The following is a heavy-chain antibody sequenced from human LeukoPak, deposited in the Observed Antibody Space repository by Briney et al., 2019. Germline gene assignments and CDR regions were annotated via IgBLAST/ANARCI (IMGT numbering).Heavy chain of an antibody. J-gene: IGHJ5*02. CDR2: IIPIFGSA. V-gene: IGHV1-69*06. CDR3: ARAPCYYDSSGYYRDNWFDP. CDR1: GVTFDSSD. Sequence: SVKVSCKASGVTFDSSDISWVRQAPGQGLEWMGGIIPIFGSAIYAQKFQGRVTITADTSISTAYMELSSLRSEDMAVYYCARAPCYYDSSGYYRDNWFDPWGQGTLVTVSS. D-gene: IGHD3-22*01.